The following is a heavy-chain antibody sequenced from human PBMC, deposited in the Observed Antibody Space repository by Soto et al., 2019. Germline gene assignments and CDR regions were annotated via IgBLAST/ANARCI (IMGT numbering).Heavy chain of an antibody. CDR2: IWYDGSNK. J-gene: IGHJ6*02. Sequence: GGSLRLSCAASGFTFSSYGMHWVRQAPGKGLEWVAVIWYDGSNKYYADSVKGRFTISRDNSKNTLYLQMNSLRAEDTAVYYCAREPREAYGQKYGMDVWGQGTTVTVSS. D-gene: IGHD4-17*01. CDR3: AREPREAYGQKYGMDV. V-gene: IGHV3-33*01. CDR1: GFTFSSYG.